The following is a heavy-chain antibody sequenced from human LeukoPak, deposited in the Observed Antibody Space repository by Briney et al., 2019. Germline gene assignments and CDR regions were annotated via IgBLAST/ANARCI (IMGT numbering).Heavy chain of an antibody. CDR1: GYSISSGYY. CDR2: IYHSGST. V-gene: IGHV4-38-2*01. J-gene: IGHJ5*02. Sequence: PSETLSLTCAVSGYSISSGYYWGWIRQPPGKGLEWIGSIYHSGSTYYNPSLKSRVTILVDTSKNQFSLKLSSVTAADTAVYYCARQDWNYSDWFDPWGQGTLVTVSS. D-gene: IGHD1-7*01. CDR3: ARQDWNYSDWFDP.